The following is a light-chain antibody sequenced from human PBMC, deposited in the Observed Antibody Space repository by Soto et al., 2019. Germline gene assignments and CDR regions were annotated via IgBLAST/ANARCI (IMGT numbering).Light chain of an antibody. V-gene: IGKV3-15*01. CDR1: QIFSRDY. J-gene: IGKJ5*01. CDR3: QQYNNWPIT. Sequence: EIVMTQSPANLSVSPGERATLSCRASQIFSRDYLAWYQQKPGQAPRLLIYRASTRTTGIPARFSGSGSGTEFTLTINSLQSEDFAVYYCQQYNNWPITFGQGTRLEIK. CDR2: RAS.